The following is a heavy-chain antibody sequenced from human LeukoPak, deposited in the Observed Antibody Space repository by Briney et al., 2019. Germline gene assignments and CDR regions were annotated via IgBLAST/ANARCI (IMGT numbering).Heavy chain of an antibody. V-gene: IGHV1-18*01. Sequence: GASLKLSCKASGYTFTSYGISWVRQAPGQGLEWMGWISAYDGNTYYAQKLQGRVTMTTDTSTSTAYMELRSLRSDDTAVYYCARGLRGYDILTGYYKGNWFDPWGQGTLVTVSS. CDR1: GYTFTSYG. J-gene: IGHJ5*02. CDR2: ISAYDGNT. CDR3: ARGLRGYDILTGYYKGNWFDP. D-gene: IGHD3-9*01.